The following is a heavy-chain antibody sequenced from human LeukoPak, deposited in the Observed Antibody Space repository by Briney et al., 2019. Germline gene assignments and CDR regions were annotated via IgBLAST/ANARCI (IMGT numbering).Heavy chain of an antibody. CDR2: IYFTGSS. V-gene: IGHV4-59*08. CDR3: ARRRQVTSYSPYAFDV. J-gene: IGHJ3*01. CDR1: GGSMSRSY. D-gene: IGHD2-15*01. Sequence: SETLSLTCIVSGGSMSRSYWSWIRQPPGKGLEWLGNIYFTGSSKSNPSLKSRVTISLDTSKNQFSLRLASVTAADTAVYYCARRRQVTSYSPYAFDVWGQGTMVTVSS.